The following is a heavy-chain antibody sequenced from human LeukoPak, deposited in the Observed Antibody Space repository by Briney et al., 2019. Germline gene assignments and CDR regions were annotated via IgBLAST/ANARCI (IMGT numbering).Heavy chain of an antibody. D-gene: IGHD3-22*01. J-gene: IGHJ4*02. CDR2: IYHSGST. V-gene: IGHV4-38-2*02. CDR3: ARVTGYMIEDYFDY. CDR1: GYSISSGYY. Sequence: SETLSLTCTVSGYSISSGYYWGWIRQPSGKGLEWIGSIYHSGSTYYNPSLKSRVTISVDTSKNQFSLKLRSVTAADTAVYYCARVTGYMIEDYFDYWGQGTLVTVSS.